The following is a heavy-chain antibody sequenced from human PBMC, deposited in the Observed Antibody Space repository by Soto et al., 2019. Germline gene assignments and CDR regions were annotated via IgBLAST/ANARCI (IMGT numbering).Heavy chain of an antibody. J-gene: IGHJ4*02. CDR1: GFSLSTSGLG. D-gene: IGHD6-13*01. V-gene: IGHV2-5*02. Sequence: QITLKESGPTLVKPTQTLRLTCTYSGFSLSTSGLGVDWIRQPPGKALEWLAVIYWDDDKSYSPSLRGRPTPXRDTPKNQVVLTITNMGPPEPGTYYGARRGGVGASAGAMDYWGQGTLVTVSS. CDR2: IYWDDDK. CDR3: ARRGGVGASAGAMDY.